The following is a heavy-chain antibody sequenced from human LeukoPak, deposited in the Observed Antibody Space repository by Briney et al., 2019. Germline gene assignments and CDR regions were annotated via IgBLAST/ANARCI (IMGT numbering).Heavy chain of an antibody. CDR2: INPNSGGT. Sequence: GASVKVSCKASGYTFTSYAMHWVRQAPGQGLEWMGWINPNSGGTNYAQKFQGRVTMTRDTSISTAYMELSRLRSDDTAVYYCARDVQLVEYNWFDPWGQGTLVTVSS. CDR1: GYTFTSYA. V-gene: IGHV1-2*02. J-gene: IGHJ5*02. CDR3: ARDVQLVEYNWFDP. D-gene: IGHD6-13*01.